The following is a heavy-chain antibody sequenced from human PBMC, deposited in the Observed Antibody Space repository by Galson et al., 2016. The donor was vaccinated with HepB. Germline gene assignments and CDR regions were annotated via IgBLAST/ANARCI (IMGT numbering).Heavy chain of an antibody. CDR2: IDWDGDT. CDR3: ARFHSTSYGLDV. J-gene: IGHJ6*02. CDR1: GFSLDTTGMC. D-gene: IGHD5-18*01. Sequence: PALVKPTQTLTLTCTFSGFSLDTTGMCVSWIRQSPGKALEWLGLIDWDGDTYYTPSLKANLTISKGASRNQVILRVTNLDPVDTGTYFCARFHSTSYGLDVWGQGTTVTVSS. V-gene: IGHV2-70*01.